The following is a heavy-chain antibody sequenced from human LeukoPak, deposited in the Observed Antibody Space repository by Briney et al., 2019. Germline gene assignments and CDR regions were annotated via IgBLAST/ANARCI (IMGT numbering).Heavy chain of an antibody. D-gene: IGHD4-17*01. J-gene: IGHJ3*02. V-gene: IGHV3-53*04. CDR3: ARYYGDYRGSAFDI. Sequence: QPGGSLRLSCAASGFSVSSNYMSWVRQAPGKGLEWVSVIYNDDSTNYADSVKGRFTISRHKSQKTLYLQMNSLRAEDTAVYYCARYYGDYRGSAFDIWGQGTMVTVSS. CDR1: GFSVSSNY. CDR2: IYNDDST.